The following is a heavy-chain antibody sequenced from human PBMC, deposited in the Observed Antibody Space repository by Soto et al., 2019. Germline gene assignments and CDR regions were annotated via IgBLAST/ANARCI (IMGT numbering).Heavy chain of an antibody. CDR3: AADGSGSYYGLYGMDV. CDR2: IVVGSGNT. Sequence: SVKVSCKASGFTFTSSAVQWVRQARGQRLEWIGWIVVGSGNTNYAQKFQERVTITRDMSTSTAYMELSSLRSEDTAVYYCAADGSGSYYGLYGMDVWGQGTTVTVSS. J-gene: IGHJ6*02. D-gene: IGHD1-26*01. CDR1: GFTFTSSA. V-gene: IGHV1-58*01.